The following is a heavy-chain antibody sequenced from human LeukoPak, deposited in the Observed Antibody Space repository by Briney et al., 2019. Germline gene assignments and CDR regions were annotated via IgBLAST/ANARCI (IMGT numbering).Heavy chain of an antibody. CDR3: ARYSSSSGGASYYLDY. CDR2: ISGDGSVT. J-gene: IGHJ4*01. V-gene: IGHV3-74*01. CDR1: GFTLRNYW. D-gene: IGHD6-6*01. Sequence: PGGSLRLSCTASGFTLRNYWMHWLRQVPGKRLVWVSRISGDGSVTNYADSVQGRLTISRDNAKNILYLQINTLRSEDTAVYYCARYSSSSGGASYYLDYWGHGTLVTVSS.